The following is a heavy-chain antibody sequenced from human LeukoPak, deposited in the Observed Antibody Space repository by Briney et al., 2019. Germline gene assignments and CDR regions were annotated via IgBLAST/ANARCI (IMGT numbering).Heavy chain of an antibody. V-gene: IGHV3-48*03. CDR1: VYTLSRYA. J-gene: IGHJ6*04. CDR2: TNNSGRTI. Sequence: GGSLRLSCAASVYTLSRYAISWVRDAPGKGLEWGSYTNNSGRTIYYTDSLRRRFTISKDNANNSLYLQMSSLRAEDTSVYYCADRGITMIGWVWGKGATVTVSS. CDR3: ADRGITMIGWV. D-gene: IGHD3-10*02.